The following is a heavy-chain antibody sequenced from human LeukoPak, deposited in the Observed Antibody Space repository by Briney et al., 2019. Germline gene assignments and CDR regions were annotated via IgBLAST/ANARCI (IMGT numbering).Heavy chain of an antibody. CDR3: ARDLPPLYYYYGMDV. Sequence: GGSLRLSCAASGFTFSSYWMHWVRQAPGKGLVWVSRINSDGSSTSYADSVKGRFTIPRDNAKNTLYLQMNSLRAEDTAVYYCARDLPPLYYYYGMDVWGQGTTVTVSS. CDR2: INSDGSST. CDR1: GFTFSSYW. V-gene: IGHV3-74*01. J-gene: IGHJ6*02.